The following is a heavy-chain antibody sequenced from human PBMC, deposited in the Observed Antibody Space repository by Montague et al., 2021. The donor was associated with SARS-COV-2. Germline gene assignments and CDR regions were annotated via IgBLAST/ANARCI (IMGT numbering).Heavy chain of an antibody. D-gene: IGHD2-21*02. CDR2: INHSGST. J-gene: IGHJ5*02. CDR1: GGSFSGYY. V-gene: IGHV4-34*01. Sequence: SETLSLTCAVYGGSFSGYYWSWIRQPPGKGLEWVGEINHSGSTNXXPSLKSRVTISVDTSKNQFSLKLSSVTAADTAVYYCARRSRVVTAIWALRTSLSSCFDPWGQGALATVSS. CDR3: ARRSRVVTAIWALRTSLSSCFDP.